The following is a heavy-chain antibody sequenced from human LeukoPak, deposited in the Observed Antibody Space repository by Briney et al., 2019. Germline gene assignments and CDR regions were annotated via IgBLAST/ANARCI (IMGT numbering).Heavy chain of an antibody. CDR1: GGSFSGYY. Sequence: SETLSLTCAVYGGSFSGYYWSWIRQPPGRGLEWIWEINHSGSTNYNPSLKSRVTISVDTSKNQFSLKLSSVTAADTAVYYCARHGSGRYGFGYWGQGTLVTVSS. D-gene: IGHD3-10*01. V-gene: IGHV4-34*01. CDR2: INHSGST. J-gene: IGHJ4*02. CDR3: ARHGSGRYGFGY.